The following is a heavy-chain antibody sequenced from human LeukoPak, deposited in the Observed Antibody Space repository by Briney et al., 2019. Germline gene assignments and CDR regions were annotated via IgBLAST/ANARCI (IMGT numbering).Heavy chain of an antibody. J-gene: IGHJ3*02. CDR3: ARNGPTAAGAFDS. Sequence: PSETLSLTCTVSGGSISSSSYYWGWIRQPPGKGLEWIGEIYHSGSTNYNPSLKSRVTISVDKSKNQFSLKLSSVTAADTAVYYCARNGPTAAGAFDSWGQGTLVTVSS. V-gene: IGHV4-39*07. D-gene: IGHD6-13*01. CDR2: IYHSGST. CDR1: GGSISSSSYY.